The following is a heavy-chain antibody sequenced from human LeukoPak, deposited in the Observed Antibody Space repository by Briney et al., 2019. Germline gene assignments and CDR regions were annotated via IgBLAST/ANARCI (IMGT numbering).Heavy chain of an antibody. J-gene: IGHJ4*02. CDR2: IQSNGNEK. D-gene: IGHD2-2*01. CDR1: GFTFSDYA. V-gene: IGHV3-30*02. CDR3: ARGVTSWPQGPYHFDY. Sequence: GGSLRLSCAVSGFTFSDYAMHWVRQAPGKGLEWVASIQSNGNEKYSSDSLKGRFSISRDNSKNTLYLQMNTVRPEDTAVFYCARGVTSWPQGPYHFDYWGQGILITVSS.